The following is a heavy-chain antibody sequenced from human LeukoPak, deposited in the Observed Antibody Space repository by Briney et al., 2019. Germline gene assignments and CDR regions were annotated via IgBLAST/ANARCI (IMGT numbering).Heavy chain of an antibody. CDR1: GFTFSSYW. CDR3: VRDQDYSDWYGGD. Sequence: GGSLRLSCAASGFTFSSYWMHWVRQAPGKGLVWVSHISSDGSRTSYAESVKGRFTISRDNAKNSLYLQMSSLRAEDTAVYYCVRDQDYSDWYGGDWGQGTLVTVSS. V-gene: IGHV3-74*01. CDR2: ISSDGSRT. J-gene: IGHJ4*02. D-gene: IGHD6-19*01.